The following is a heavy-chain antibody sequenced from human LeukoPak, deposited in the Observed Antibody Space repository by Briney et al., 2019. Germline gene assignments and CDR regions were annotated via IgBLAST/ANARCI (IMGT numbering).Heavy chain of an antibody. CDR1: GFTFSDYY. V-gene: IGHV3-11*01. CDR2: ISSSGSTI. CDR3: AXGGNXXDFWSGYYDGFDX. D-gene: IGHD3-3*01. Sequence: GGSLRLSCAASGFTFSDYYMSWIRQAPGKGLEWVSYISSSGSTIYYADSVKGRFTISRDNAKNSLYLQMNSLSAEDTAVYYXAXGGNXXDFWSGYYDGFDXWGXGXLVTXSS. J-gene: IGHJ4*01.